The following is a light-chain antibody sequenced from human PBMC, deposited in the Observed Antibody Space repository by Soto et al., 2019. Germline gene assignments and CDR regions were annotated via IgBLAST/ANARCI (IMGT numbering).Light chain of an antibody. J-gene: IGKJ1*01. CDR1: QRITT. CDR2: GLS. V-gene: IGKV3-15*01. CDR3: QQYYDWPT. Sequence: EILMTQSPATLSLSPGDRATLSCRASQRITTVAWYQQKPGQAPRLLIYGLSIRAPGVPARFSVSGSGTEFTLTISSLQSEDFAVYFCQQYYDWPTFGQGTKVDIK.